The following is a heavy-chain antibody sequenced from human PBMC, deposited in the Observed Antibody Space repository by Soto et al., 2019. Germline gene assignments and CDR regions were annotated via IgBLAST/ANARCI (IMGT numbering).Heavy chain of an antibody. Sequence: SENLSLTCTVSGGSITSSGDYWSWIRQHTGKGLEWIGYISHSGITEYNPSLKSRLTVSIDTSKNQFSLEMKSVTAADTAVYFFSIVSHHYYYGWIDPWCPGPPVTVSS. V-gene: IGHV4-31*03. J-gene: IGHJ5*02. CDR3: SIVSHHYYYGWIDP. D-gene: IGHD1-26*01. CDR1: GGSITSSGDY. CDR2: ISHSGIT.